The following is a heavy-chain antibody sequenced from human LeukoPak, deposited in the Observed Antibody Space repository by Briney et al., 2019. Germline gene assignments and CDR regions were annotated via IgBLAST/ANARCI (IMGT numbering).Heavy chain of an antibody. CDR1: GVSITSGGYY. D-gene: IGHD3-9*01. V-gene: IGHV4-61*09. CDR2: IYTSGST. J-gene: IGHJ4*02. CDR3: ARILTGYFDY. Sequence: PSETLSLTCTVSGVSITSGGYYWSWIRQPAGKGLDWIGHIYTSGSTNFNPSLKSRVTISVDTSKNQFSLKLSSVTAADTAVYYCARILTGYFDYWGQGTLVTVSS.